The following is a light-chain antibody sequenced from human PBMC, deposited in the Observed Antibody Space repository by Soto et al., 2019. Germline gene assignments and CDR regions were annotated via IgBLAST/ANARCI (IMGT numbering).Light chain of an antibody. J-gene: IGKJ4*01. CDR2: GAS. CDR1: QSVSSSY. CDR3: QQYGSSPLT. Sequence: IVLTQSPGTLCLSPGERATLSCRASQSVSSSYLAWYQQKPGQAPRLLIYGASSRATGIPDRFSGSGSGTDFTLTISRLEPEDFAVYYCQQYGSSPLTFGGVTKVDIK. V-gene: IGKV3-20*01.